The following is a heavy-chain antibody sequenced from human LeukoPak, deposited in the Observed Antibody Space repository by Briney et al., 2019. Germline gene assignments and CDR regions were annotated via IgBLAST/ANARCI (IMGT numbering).Heavy chain of an antibody. CDR1: DFTFKNAW. D-gene: IGHD3-9*01. CDR3: AKDILPTYYRYYFDY. CDR2: IDTSGTNT. V-gene: IGHV3-23*01. Sequence: GGSLRLSCAASDFTFKNAWMNWVRQAPGKGLEWVSTIDTSGTNTHYADSVKGRFTVSRDSSKNTLYLQMNSLRAEDTAAYYCAKDILPTYYRYYFDYWGQGTLVTVSS. J-gene: IGHJ4*02.